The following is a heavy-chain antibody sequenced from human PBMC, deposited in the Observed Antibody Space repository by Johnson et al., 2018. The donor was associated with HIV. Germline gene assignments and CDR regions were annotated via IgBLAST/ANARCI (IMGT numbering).Heavy chain of an antibody. CDR1: VFTFSSYG. J-gene: IGHJ3*02. CDR3: AKGVQLVISRKGHDAFDI. V-gene: IGHV3-30*02. D-gene: IGHD6-6*01. Sequence: QEQLVESGGGVVQPGGSLRFSCAAPVFTFSSYGMHWVRQAPGKGLEWVAFIRYNGSNKYYADSVKGRVTIARDNSKNTLYLQMNSLRVEDTDVYYCAKGVQLVISRKGHDAFDIWGQGTMVTVSS. CDR2: IRYNGSNK.